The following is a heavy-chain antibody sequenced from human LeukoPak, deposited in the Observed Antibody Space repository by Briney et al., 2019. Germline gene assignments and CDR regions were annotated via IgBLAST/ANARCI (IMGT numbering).Heavy chain of an antibody. Sequence: GASVKVSCKASGYTFTSYAMNWVRQAPGQGLEWMGWINTNTGNPTYAQGFAGRFVFSLDTSVSTAYLQISSLKAEDTAVYYCARTVLRYFDWLWDFDYWGQGTLSPSPQ. CDR1: GYTFTSYA. CDR3: ARTVLRYFDWLWDFDY. J-gene: IGHJ4*02. V-gene: IGHV7-4-1*02. CDR2: INTNTGNP. D-gene: IGHD3-9*01.